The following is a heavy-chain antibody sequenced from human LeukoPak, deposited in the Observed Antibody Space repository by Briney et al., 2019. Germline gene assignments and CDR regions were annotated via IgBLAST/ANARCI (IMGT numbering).Heavy chain of an antibody. CDR1: RFTFSSYS. Sequence: PGGSLRLSCAASRFTFSSYSMNWVRQAPGKGLEWVSSIGSSSSYIYYADSVKGRFTISRDNAKNSLYLQMNSLRAEDTAVYYCARGRVDSMVRGVIITRFDYWGQGTLVTVSS. J-gene: IGHJ4*02. CDR2: IGSSSSYI. D-gene: IGHD3-10*01. V-gene: IGHV3-21*01. CDR3: ARGRVDSMVRGVIITRFDY.